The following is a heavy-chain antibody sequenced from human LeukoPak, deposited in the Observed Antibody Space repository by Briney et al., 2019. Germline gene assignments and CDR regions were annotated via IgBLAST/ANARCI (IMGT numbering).Heavy chain of an antibody. J-gene: IGHJ4*02. Sequence: GGSLRLSCAASGFTFSSYEMNWVRQAPGKGLVWVSRINSDGSSTSYADSVKGRFTISRDNAKNTLYLQMNSLRAEDTAVYYCARGGTSGSLIYWGQGTLVTVSS. D-gene: IGHD1-26*01. CDR2: INSDGSST. CDR1: GFTFSSYE. CDR3: ARGGTSGSLIY. V-gene: IGHV3-74*01.